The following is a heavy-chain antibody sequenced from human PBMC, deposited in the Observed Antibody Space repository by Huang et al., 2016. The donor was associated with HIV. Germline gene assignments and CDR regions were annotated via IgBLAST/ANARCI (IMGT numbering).Heavy chain of an antibody. CDR2: INHSEST. CDR3: ARGQGGYYYYYMDV. J-gene: IGHJ6*03. V-gene: IGHV4-34*01. CDR1: GGSFSGYY. Sequence: QVQLQQWGAGLLRPSETLSLTCAVYGGSFSGYYGTWIRQHPGKGLGWIGEINHSESTNYNPSLKRRVTISVDTSRNQFSLTLTSVTAADTAVYYCARGQGGYYYYYMDVWGKGTTVTVSS.